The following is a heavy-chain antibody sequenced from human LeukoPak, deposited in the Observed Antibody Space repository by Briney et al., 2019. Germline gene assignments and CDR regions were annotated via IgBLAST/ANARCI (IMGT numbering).Heavy chain of an antibody. Sequence: SETLSLTCTVSGGSISSGGYYWSWIRQHPGKGLEWIGYIYYSGSTYYNPSLKSRVTISVDTSKNQFSLKLSSVTAADTAVYYCARDWSGSYLDYWGQGTLVTVSS. CDR3: ARDWSGSYLDY. CDR1: GGSISSGGYY. D-gene: IGHD1-26*01. J-gene: IGHJ4*02. CDR2: IYYSGST. V-gene: IGHV4-31*03.